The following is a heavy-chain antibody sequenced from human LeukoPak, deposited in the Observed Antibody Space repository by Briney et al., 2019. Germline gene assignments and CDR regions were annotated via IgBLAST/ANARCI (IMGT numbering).Heavy chain of an antibody. V-gene: IGHV3-33*08. J-gene: IGHJ4*02. CDR3: ARELPPVVTYYFDY. CDR1: GFTISSYS. CDR2: IWYDGSNK. Sequence: GGSLRLSCAASGFTISSYSMNWVRQTPGKGLEWVAVIWYDGSNKYYADSVKGRFTISRDNSKNTLYLQMNSLRAEDTAVYYCARELPPVVTYYFDYWGQGTLVTVSS. D-gene: IGHD3-22*01.